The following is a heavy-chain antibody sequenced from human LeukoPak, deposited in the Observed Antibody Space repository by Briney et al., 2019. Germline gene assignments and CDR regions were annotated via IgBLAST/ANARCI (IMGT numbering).Heavy chain of an antibody. CDR1: GFTFNRFG. Sequence: PGRSLRLSCATSGFTFNRFGMHWVRQAPGKGLEWVAVIWYDGSNKDHADSVKGRFTISRDNSKNTLYLQMSGLRAEDTAVYYCATSAHIEVGTAPPPDYWGQGTLVTVTS. CDR3: ATSAHIEVGTAPPPDY. J-gene: IGHJ4*02. V-gene: IGHV3-33*01. D-gene: IGHD2-21*02. CDR2: IWYDGSNK.